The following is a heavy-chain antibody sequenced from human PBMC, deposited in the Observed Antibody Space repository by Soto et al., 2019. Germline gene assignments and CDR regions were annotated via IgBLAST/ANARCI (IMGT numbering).Heavy chain of an antibody. D-gene: IGHD4-17*01. CDR2: IIPIFGTA. CDR3: AREATVTDYYYYGMDV. Sequence: SVKVSCKASGGTFSSYAISWVRQAPGQGLEWMGGIIPIFGTANYAQKFQGRVTITADESTSTAYMELSSLRSEDTAVYYCAREATVTDYYYYGMDVWGQGTTVTVSS. CDR1: GGTFSSYA. J-gene: IGHJ6*02. V-gene: IGHV1-69*13.